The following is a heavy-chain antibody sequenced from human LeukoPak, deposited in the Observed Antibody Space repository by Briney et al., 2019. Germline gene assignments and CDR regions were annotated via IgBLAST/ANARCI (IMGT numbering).Heavy chain of an antibody. CDR3: ARDRPAGGSSWYGVFTD. J-gene: IGHJ4*02. CDR1: GFTFSSYW. V-gene: IGHV3-7*01. Sequence: GGSLRLSSAAAGFTFSSYWMSWVRQAPGKGLEWVANIKQDGSEKYYVDSVKGRFTISRDNAKNSLYLQMNSLRAEDTAVYYCARDRPAGGSSWYGVFTDWGQGTLVTVSS. D-gene: IGHD6-13*01. CDR2: IKQDGSEK.